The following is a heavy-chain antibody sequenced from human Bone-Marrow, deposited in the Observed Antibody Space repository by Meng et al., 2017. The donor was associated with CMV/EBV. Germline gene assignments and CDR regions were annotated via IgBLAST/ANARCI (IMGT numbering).Heavy chain of an antibody. Sequence: GESLKISCAASGFTFSSYAMSWVRQAPGKGLEWVSAISGSGGSTYYADSVKGRFTISRDNSKNTLYLQMNSLRAEDTAVYYCAKDLLPKDLQVNYGVDVWGQGTTVTFSS. CDR1: GFTFSSYA. CDR2: ISGSGGST. D-gene: IGHD3-22*01. J-gene: IGHJ6*02. V-gene: IGHV3-23*01. CDR3: AKDLLPKDLQVNYGVDV.